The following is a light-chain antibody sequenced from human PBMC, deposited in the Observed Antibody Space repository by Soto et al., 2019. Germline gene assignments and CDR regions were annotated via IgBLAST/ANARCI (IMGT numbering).Light chain of an antibody. J-gene: IGKJ2*01. Sequence: DLQMTQSPSSLSASVGDRVTITCRASQTISTYLNWYQQNPGKAPKLLIYAASNLQNGVPSRFGGSASGTACSPTISSLHPEDFATHSWQESSSIPYTFGQGTKLDIK. CDR3: QESSSIPYT. V-gene: IGKV1-39*01. CDR2: AAS. CDR1: QTISTY.